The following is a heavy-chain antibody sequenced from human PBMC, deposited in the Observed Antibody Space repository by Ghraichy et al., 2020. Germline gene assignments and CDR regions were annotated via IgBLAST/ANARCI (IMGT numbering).Heavy chain of an antibody. Sequence: ASVKVSCKASGYIFSAYYMHWVRQAPGQGLEWMGWINLNTGGTHFAQRFQGRVTLTRDTSITTAYMELSRLRSDDTAMYYCARGHGRAEQDYWGQGTLVTISS. D-gene: IGHD1-26*01. CDR1: GYIFSAYY. CDR2: INLNTGGT. J-gene: IGHJ4*02. V-gene: IGHV1-2*02. CDR3: ARGHGRAEQDY.